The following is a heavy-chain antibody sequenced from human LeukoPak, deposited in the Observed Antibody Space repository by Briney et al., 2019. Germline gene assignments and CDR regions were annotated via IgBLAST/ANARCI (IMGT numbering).Heavy chain of an antibody. Sequence: SETLSLTCTGSGGSISSYYWIWIRQPAGKGLEWIGRIYTSGSTNYNPSLKSRVTMSVDTSKNQFSLKLSSVTAADTAVYYCARDSYAVTTRWLDPWGQGTLVTVSS. CDR3: ARDSYAVTTRWLDP. J-gene: IGHJ5*02. V-gene: IGHV4-4*07. CDR2: IYTSGST. D-gene: IGHD4-17*01. CDR1: GGSISSYY.